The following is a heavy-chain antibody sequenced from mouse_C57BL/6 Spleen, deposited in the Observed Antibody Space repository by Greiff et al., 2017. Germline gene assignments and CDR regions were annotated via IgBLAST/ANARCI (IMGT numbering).Heavy chain of an antibody. J-gene: IGHJ4*01. CDR2: IHPNSGST. CDR3: AWDYDGYYAMDY. CDR1: GYTFTSYW. D-gene: IGHD2-4*01. Sequence: QVQLQQPGAELVKPGASVKLSCKASGYTFTSYWMHWVKQRPGQGLEWIGMIHPNSGSTNYNEKFKSKATLTVDKSSSTAYMQLSSLPSEDSAVYYCAWDYDGYYAMDYWGQGTSVTVSS. V-gene: IGHV1-64*01.